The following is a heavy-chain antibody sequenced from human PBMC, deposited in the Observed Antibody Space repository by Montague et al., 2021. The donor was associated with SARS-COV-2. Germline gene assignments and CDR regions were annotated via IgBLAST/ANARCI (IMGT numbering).Heavy chain of an antibody. J-gene: IGHJ4*02. CDR3: ARGVVRKGYYDSSGYYILKRGPGGLDY. D-gene: IGHD3-22*01. CDR1: GGSISTVGY. Sequence: TLSLTCTVSGGSISTVGYWSWIRQHPGKGLEWIGYIYYSGSTYYNPSLKSRATISVDTSKNQFSLKLFSVTAADTAVYYCARGVVRKGYYDSSGYYILKRGPGGLDYWGQGSLVTVSS. V-gene: IGHV4-31*03. CDR2: IYYSGST.